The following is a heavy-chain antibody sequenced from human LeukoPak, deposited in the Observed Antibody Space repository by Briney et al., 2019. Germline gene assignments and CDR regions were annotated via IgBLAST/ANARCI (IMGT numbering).Heavy chain of an antibody. Sequence: GESLKISCKGSGYNFTNYWVGWVRQMPEKGLEWMGFIYPGDSDTRYGPSFQGRVTISADKSISTAYLQWSSLKASDTAMYYCARLGSRHGYNWGDLWGQGTLVSVSS. CDR2: IYPGDSDT. J-gene: IGHJ5*02. V-gene: IGHV5-51*01. D-gene: IGHD5-24*01. CDR3: ARLGSRHGYNWGDL. CDR1: GYNFTNYW.